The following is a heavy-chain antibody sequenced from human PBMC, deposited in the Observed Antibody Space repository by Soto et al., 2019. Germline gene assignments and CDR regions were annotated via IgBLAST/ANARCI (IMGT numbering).Heavy chain of an antibody. J-gene: IGHJ4*02. CDR1: GYTFTSFD. CDR3: ARHSTGPGGILDY. CDR2: MNPNSGNT. D-gene: IGHD3-16*01. V-gene: IGHV1-8*02. Sequence: QVQLVQSGAEVKKPGASVKVSCKASGYTFTSFDINWVRQATGQGLEWMGWMNPNSGNTGYAQHFQGRVTMTRDTTITTAYMELSSLRSEDTGVYYCARHSTGPGGILDYWGQGILVTVSS.